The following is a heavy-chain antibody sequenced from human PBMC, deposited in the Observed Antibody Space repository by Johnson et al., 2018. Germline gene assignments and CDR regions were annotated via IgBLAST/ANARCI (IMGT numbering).Heavy chain of an antibody. J-gene: IGHJ6*03. CDR3: AKTYNYGWNYMDV. CDR1: GFTLSSYG. Sequence: VQLVESGGGLVQXGGSXRLXCAASGFTLSSYGMHWVRQAPGKGLEWVAVISHDGTNKFYADSVKGRFTISRDKSQNTLYLQMNSLRTEDTAVYYCAKTYNYGWNYMDVWGKGITVTVSS. CDR2: ISHDGTNK. V-gene: IGHV3-30*18. D-gene: IGHD5-18*01.